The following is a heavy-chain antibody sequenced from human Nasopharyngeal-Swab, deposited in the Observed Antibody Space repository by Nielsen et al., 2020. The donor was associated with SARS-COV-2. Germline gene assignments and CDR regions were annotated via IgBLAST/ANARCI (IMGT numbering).Heavy chain of an antibody. Sequence: ASVKVSCEASGYTFTGYYMHWVRQAPGQGLEWMGWINPNSGGTNYAQKFQGWVTMTRDTSISTAYMELSRLRSDDTAVYYCARVVDYGDYVVYDYWGQGTLVTVSS. CDR3: ARVVDYGDYVVYDY. D-gene: IGHD4-17*01. CDR2: INPNSGGT. V-gene: IGHV1-2*04. J-gene: IGHJ4*02. CDR1: GYTFTGYY.